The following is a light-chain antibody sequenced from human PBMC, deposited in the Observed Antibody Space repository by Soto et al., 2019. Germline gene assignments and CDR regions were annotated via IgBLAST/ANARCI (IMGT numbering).Light chain of an antibody. V-gene: IGKV2-30*01. Sequence: DVVMTQSPLSLPVTLGQPASISCRSSQGLVYGDGHTYLHWFQQRPGQSPRRLIYKVSNRDSGVPDRFICSGSGTNFTLKISWVEAEDVGVYYCMQGTYRPPTCRGGTKVEIK. CDR1: QGLVYGDGHTY. CDR2: KVS. CDR3: MQGTYRPPT. J-gene: IGKJ4*01.